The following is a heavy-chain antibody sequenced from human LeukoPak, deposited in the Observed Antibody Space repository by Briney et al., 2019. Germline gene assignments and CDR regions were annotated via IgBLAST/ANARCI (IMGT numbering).Heavy chain of an antibody. D-gene: IGHD6-13*01. J-gene: IGHJ4*02. CDR2: INPNNGGT. CDR3: ARDLKTGYPYY. V-gene: IGHV1-2*02. Sequence: ASVKVSCKASGYTFTSYYMHWVRQAPGQGLEWMGWINPNNGGTNYAQKFQGRVTMTRDTSISTAYMELSRLRSDDTAVYYCARDLKTGYPYYWGQGTLVTVSS. CDR1: GYTFTSYY.